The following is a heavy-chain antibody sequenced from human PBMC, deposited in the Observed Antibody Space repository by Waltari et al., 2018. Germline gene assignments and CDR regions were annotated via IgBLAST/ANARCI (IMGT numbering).Heavy chain of an antibody. CDR1: GGSISRGSYY. CDR3: ARAGLYCSSTSCYERKFIDY. D-gene: IGHD2-2*01. Sequence: QVQLQESGPGLVKPSQTLSLTCTVSGGSISRGSYYWSWSRQPAGKGLEWIGRIYTSGSTNYNPSLKSRVTISVDTSKNQFSLKLSSVTAADTAVYYCARAGLYCSSTSCYERKFIDYWGQGTLVTVSS. V-gene: IGHV4-61*02. J-gene: IGHJ4*02. CDR2: IYTSGST.